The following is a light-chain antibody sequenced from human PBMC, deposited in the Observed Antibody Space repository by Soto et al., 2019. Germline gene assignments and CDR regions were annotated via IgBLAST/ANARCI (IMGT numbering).Light chain of an antibody. V-gene: IGKV3D-20*02. CDR2: DAS. Sequence: VVLTQSSGTLTFSPGERATLSCNASQSVSSSYLAWYQQKPGQAPRLLIYDASNRATGIPARFSGSVSGTDGTITISSLETEDGSVYYGQQRSNWPITFGQGTRLEIK. CDR1: QSVSSSY. J-gene: IGKJ5*01. CDR3: QQRSNWPIT.